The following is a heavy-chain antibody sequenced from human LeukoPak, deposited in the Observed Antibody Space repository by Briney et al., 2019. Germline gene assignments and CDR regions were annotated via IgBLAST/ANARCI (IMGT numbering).Heavy chain of an antibody. Sequence: GGSLRLSCTASGFIVSSNYMSWVRQAPGKGLEWVSAISGSGGSTYYADSVKGRFTISRDNSKNTLYLQMNSLRAEDTAVYYCAKTKAAVGYFDYWGQGTLVTVSS. J-gene: IGHJ4*02. CDR2: ISGSGGST. CDR1: GFIVSSNY. V-gene: IGHV3-23*01. D-gene: IGHD6-13*01. CDR3: AKTKAAVGYFDY.